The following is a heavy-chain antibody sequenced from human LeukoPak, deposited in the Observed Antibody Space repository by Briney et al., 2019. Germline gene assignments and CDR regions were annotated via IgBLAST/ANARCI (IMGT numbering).Heavy chain of an antibody. J-gene: IGHJ5*02. D-gene: IGHD6-19*01. V-gene: IGHV3-23*01. CDR3: AKAGYSSGWYWDWFDP. Sequence: PGGSLRLSCAASEFTFSSYAMSWVRQAPGKGLEWVSAISGSGGSTYYADSVMGRFTISRDNSKNTLYLQMNSLRAEDTAVYYCAKAGYSSGWYWDWFDPWGQGTLVTVSS. CDR2: ISGSGGST. CDR1: EFTFSSYA.